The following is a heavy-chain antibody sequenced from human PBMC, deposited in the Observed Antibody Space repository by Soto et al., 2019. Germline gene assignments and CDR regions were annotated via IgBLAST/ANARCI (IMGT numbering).Heavy chain of an antibody. V-gene: IGHV3-23*01. D-gene: IGHD6-19*01. CDR3: AKDEWQWPAYFDY. CDR2: ISGSGGST. Sequence: GGSLRLSCAASGFTFSSYAMSWVRQAPGKGLEWVSAISGSGGSTYYADSVKGRFTISRDNSKNTLYLQMNSLRAEDTAVYYFAKDEWQWPAYFDYWGQGTLVTVSS. J-gene: IGHJ4*02. CDR1: GFTFSSYA.